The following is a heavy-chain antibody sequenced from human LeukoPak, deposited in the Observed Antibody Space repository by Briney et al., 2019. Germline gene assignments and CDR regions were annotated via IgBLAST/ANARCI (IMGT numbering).Heavy chain of an antibody. CDR3: ARDDGSGSYYIQLDY. Sequence: GGSLRLSCAASGFTFSDYYMSWIRQAPGKGLEWVSYISSSGSTIYYADSVKGRFTISRGNAKNSLYLQMNSLRAEDTAVYYCARDDGSGSYYIQLDYWGQGTLVTVSS. V-gene: IGHV3-11*01. CDR2: ISSSGSTI. J-gene: IGHJ4*02. CDR1: GFTFSDYY. D-gene: IGHD3-10*01.